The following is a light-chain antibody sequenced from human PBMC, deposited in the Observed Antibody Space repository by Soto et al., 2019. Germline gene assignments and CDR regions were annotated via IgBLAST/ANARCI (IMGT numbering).Light chain of an antibody. CDR2: DVT. J-gene: IGLJ3*02. CDR1: SNDVGNYKY. Sequence: QSALTQPRSVSGSPGESVTISCTGTSNDVGNYKYVSWYQQYPGKAPKLVIFDVTERPSGVPARFSASKFDNTASLTISGLQAEDEADYYCSSYTSSSTLVFGGGTKVTVL. V-gene: IGLV2-11*01. CDR3: SSYTSSSTLV.